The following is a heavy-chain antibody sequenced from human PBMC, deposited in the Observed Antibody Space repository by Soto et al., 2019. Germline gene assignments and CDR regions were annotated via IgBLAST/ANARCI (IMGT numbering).Heavy chain of an antibody. Sequence: NPSETLSLTCAVSGVSISSGNWWTWVRQSPQRGLEYIGEIFHDGTANYYPSFERRVAISVDTSNNQFSLKLTSVTAADTAIYFCARLVYDTRLNYMYFDFWGQGTLVTVSS. CDR3: ARLVYDTRLNYMYFDF. CDR1: GVSISSGNW. V-gene: IGHV4-4*02. D-gene: IGHD3-10*01. J-gene: IGHJ4*02. CDR2: IFHDGTA.